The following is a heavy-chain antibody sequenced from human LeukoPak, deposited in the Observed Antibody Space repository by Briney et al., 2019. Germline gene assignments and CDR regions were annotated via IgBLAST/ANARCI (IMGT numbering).Heavy chain of an antibody. Sequence: PSETLSLTCTASGGSFTTGSYFGGWFRQSPGKGLEWIGSIYYTGNTYYNPSLKSRVTISVDSSKKQWSLRLGSVTAADTAVYYCARLWSGYRPPDYWGQGTLVTVSS. J-gene: IGHJ4*02. CDR1: GGSFTTGSYF. CDR3: ARLWSGYRPPDY. V-gene: IGHV4-39*01. D-gene: IGHD3-3*01. CDR2: IYYTGNT.